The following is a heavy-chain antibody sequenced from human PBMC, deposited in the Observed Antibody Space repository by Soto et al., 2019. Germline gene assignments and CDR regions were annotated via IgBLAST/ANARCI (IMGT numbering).Heavy chain of an antibody. J-gene: IGHJ4*02. Sequence: PGGSLRLSCAASGFTFSSYGMHWVRQAPGKGLEWVAVIWHDGSNKYYADSVKCRCTISRDNSKNTLYLQMNSLRAEDTAVFYCARDRVPVRYSSSFDYWGKGPLVTVSS. CDR2: IWHDGSNK. CDR1: GFTFSSYG. V-gene: IGHV3-33*01. D-gene: IGHD2-15*01. CDR3: ARDRVPVRYSSSFDY.